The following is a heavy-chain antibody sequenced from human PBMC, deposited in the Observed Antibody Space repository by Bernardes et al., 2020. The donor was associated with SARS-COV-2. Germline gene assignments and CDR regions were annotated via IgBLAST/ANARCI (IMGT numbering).Heavy chain of an antibody. V-gene: IGHV3-7*01. CDR3: ARDTEYYYGLLYYYGMDV. J-gene: IGHJ6*02. Sequence: GGSLRLSCAASGFTFSSYWMSWVRQAPGKGLEWVANIKQDGSEKYYVDSVKGRFTISRDNAKNSLYLQMNSLRAEDTAVYYCARDTEYYYGLLYYYGMDVWGQGTTVTVSS. CDR1: GFTFSSYW. D-gene: IGHD3-10*01. CDR2: IKQDGSEK.